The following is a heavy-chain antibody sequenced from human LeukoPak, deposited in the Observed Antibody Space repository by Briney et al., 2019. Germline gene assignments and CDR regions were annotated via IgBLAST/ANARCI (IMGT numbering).Heavy chain of an antibody. D-gene: IGHD3-16*01. V-gene: IGHV1-46*01. J-gene: IGHJ6*02. CDR3: ARCLVLGPYDV. Sequence: GAPVKPSCKASGYTFTSHYMHWVRQSPGHGLEWVGIINPSGGSTTSAPRTPGRITMTRDTSTSTVYMELGSLTSEDTAVYYCARCLVLGPYDVGGQATSATVSS. CDR1: GYTFTSHY. CDR2: INPSGGST.